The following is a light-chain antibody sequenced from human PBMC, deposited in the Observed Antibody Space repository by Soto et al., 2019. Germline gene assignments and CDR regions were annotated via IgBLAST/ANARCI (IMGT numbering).Light chain of an antibody. CDR2: AAS. Sequence: DIQMTQSPSSLSASVGDRVTITCRASQSIRSYLNWYQQKPGKAPKLLIYAASSLQSGVPSRFSGSGSGTDFTLTISSLQPEDFAPYYCQQSYSTPYTFGQGTKLEIK. CDR3: QQSYSTPYT. V-gene: IGKV1-39*01. J-gene: IGKJ2*01. CDR1: QSIRSY.